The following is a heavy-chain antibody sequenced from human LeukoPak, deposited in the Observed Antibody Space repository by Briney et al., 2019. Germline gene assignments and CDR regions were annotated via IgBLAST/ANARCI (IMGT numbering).Heavy chain of an antibody. V-gene: IGHV6-1*01. CDR2: TYYRSKLYN. D-gene: IGHD2-15*01. CDR3: ARVGVGYCSGGSCYSWEYYYYGMDV. J-gene: IGHJ6*02. Sequence: SQTLSLTCAISGDSVSSNSAAWNWIRQSPSRGLEWLGRTYYRSKLYNDYAVYVKRRISNNPDTSKNQFSLPLNSVTPEDTAVYYCARVGVGYCSGGSCYSWEYYYYGMDVWGQGTTVTVSS. CDR1: GDSVSSNSAA.